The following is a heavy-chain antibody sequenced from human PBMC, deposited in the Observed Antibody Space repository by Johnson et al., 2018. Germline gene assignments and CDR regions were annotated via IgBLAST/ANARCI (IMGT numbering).Heavy chain of an antibody. CDR2: IYYSGST. V-gene: IGHV4-59*01. CDR3: ARESGGYPYYYYYMDV. Sequence: QVQLVQSGPGLVKPSETLSLTCTVSGGSISSYYWSWIRQPPGKGLEGIGYIYYSGSTNYNPSLKSRVTISVDTAKNQFSLKRSSVAASDTAVYYGARESGGYPYYYYYMDVWGKGTTVTVSS. D-gene: IGHD1-26*01. CDR1: GGSISSYY. J-gene: IGHJ6*03.